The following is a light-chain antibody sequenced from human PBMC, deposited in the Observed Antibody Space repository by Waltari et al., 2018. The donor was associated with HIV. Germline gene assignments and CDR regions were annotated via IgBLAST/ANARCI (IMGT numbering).Light chain of an antibody. V-gene: IGLV3-25*03. J-gene: IGLJ3*02. CDR3: QSADSSGTLRV. CDR1: ALPKQY. Sequence: SYELTQPPSVSVSPGQTARITCSGDALPKQYAYWYQQKPGQAPVLVIYKDRERPSGIPERFSGSRSGTTVTLTISGVQAEDEADYYCQSADSSGTLRVFGGGTKLTVL. CDR2: KDR.